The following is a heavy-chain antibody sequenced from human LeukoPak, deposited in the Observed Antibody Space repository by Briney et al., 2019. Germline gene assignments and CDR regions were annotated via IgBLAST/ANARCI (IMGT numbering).Heavy chain of an antibody. D-gene: IGHD3-9*01. CDR2: IKSKTDGGTT. CDR1: GFTFGNAW. J-gene: IGHJ4*02. CDR3: TTSIDILAGWDYFDY. Sequence: GGSLRLSCAASGFTFGNAWMSWVRQAPGKGLEWVGRIKSKTDGGTTDYAAPVKGRFTISRDDSKTTLYLQMNSLKTEDTAVYYCTTSIDILAGWDYFDYWGQGTLVTVSS. V-gene: IGHV3-15*01.